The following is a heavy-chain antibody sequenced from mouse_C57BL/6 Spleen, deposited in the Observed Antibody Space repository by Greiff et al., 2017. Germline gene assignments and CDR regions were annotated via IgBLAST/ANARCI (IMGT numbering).Heavy chain of an antibody. D-gene: IGHD2-12*01. CDR3: AKQKLLYDWYFDV. Sequence: DVQLQESGGGLVKPGGSLKLSCAASGFTFSDYGMHWVRQAPEKGLEWVAYISSGSSTIYYADTVKGRVTISRDNAKNTLFLQMTSLRSEDTAMYYCAKQKLLYDWYFDVWGTGTTVTVSS. V-gene: IGHV5-17*01. J-gene: IGHJ1*03. CDR2: ISSGSSTI. CDR1: GFTFSDYG.